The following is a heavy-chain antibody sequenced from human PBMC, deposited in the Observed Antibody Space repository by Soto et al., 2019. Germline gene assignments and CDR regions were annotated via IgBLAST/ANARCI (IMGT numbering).Heavy chain of an antibody. J-gene: IGHJ6*02. D-gene: IGHD4-17*01. Sequence: GGSLRLSCAASGFTFSSYSMNWVRQAPGKGLEWVSSISSSSSYIYYADSVKGRFTISRDNAKNSLYLQMNSLRAEDTAVYYCARAFPSEDGDSPYYYYGMDVWGQGTTVTVSS. V-gene: IGHV3-21*01. CDR2: ISSSSSYI. CDR1: GFTFSSYS. CDR3: ARAFPSEDGDSPYYYYGMDV.